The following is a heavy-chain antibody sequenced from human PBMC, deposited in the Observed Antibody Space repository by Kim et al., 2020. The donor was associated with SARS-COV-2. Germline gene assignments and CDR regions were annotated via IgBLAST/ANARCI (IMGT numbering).Heavy chain of an antibody. D-gene: IGHD2-2*01. CDR1: GFTFSSYA. CDR2: ISSNGGST. Sequence: GGSLRLSCSASGFTFSSYAMHWVRQAPGKGLEYVSAISSNGGSTYYADSVKGRFTISRDNSKNTLYLQMSSLRAEDTAVYYCVKDNGEDNCSSTSCPYYYYGMDVWGQGTTVTVSS. CDR3: VKDNGEDNCSSTSCPYYYYGMDV. V-gene: IGHV3-64D*09. J-gene: IGHJ6*02.